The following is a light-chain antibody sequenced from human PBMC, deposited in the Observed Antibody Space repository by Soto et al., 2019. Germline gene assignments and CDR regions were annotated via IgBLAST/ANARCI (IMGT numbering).Light chain of an antibody. V-gene: IGKV1-5*01. J-gene: IGKJ2*01. CDR1: QSNSNW. CDR3: QQYDSYSYT. CDR2: DAS. Sequence: DIQMTQSPSTLSASVGDRVTITCRASQSNSNWLAWYQQKPGKAPKVLIYDASSLESGVPSRFSGSGSGTEFPLTLSSLQPDDCATYYCQQYDSYSYTFGQGTKLEIK.